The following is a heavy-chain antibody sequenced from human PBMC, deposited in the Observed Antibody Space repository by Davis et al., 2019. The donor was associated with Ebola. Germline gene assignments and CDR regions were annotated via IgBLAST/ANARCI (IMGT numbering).Heavy chain of an antibody. V-gene: IGHV4-59*01. Sequence: MPSETLSLTCTVSGGSISSYYWSWIRQPPGKGLEWIGYIYYSGSTNYNPSLKSRVTISVDTSKNQFSLKLSSVTAADTAVYYCARVQQQLFLEPWGQGTLVTVSS. CDR3: ARVQQQLFLEP. D-gene: IGHD6-13*01. CDR2: IYYSGST. CDR1: GGSISSYY. J-gene: IGHJ5*02.